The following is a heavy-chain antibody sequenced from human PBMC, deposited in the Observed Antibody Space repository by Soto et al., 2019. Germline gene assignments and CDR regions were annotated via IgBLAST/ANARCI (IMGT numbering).Heavy chain of an antibody. CDR3: AKAGKQQLATAYFDY. V-gene: IGHV3-9*01. CDR1: GFTFDDYA. CDR2: ISWNSGSI. D-gene: IGHD6-13*01. Sequence: LRLSCAACGFTFDDYAMHWVRQAPGKGLEWVSGISWNSGSIGYADSVKGRFTISRDNAKNSLYLQMNSPRAEDTALYYCAKAGKQQLATAYFDYWGQGTLVTVSS. J-gene: IGHJ4*02.